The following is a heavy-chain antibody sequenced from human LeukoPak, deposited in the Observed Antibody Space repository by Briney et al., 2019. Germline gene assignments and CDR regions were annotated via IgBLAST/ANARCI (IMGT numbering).Heavy chain of an antibody. CDR2: IKSKTDGGAI. CDR3: TSTTAFVLVRGVIRSYNYDGMDV. CDR1: GFTSSNAW. Sequence: GGSLRVSCAASGFTSSNAWMNWVRQAPGKGLEWVGRIKSKTDGGAIDYAAPVKGRFTISRDDSKNTLYLQMNSLQTEDTGIYYCTSTTAFVLVRGVIRSYNYDGMDVWGQGTTVTVSS. V-gene: IGHV3-15*01. D-gene: IGHD3-10*01. J-gene: IGHJ6*02.